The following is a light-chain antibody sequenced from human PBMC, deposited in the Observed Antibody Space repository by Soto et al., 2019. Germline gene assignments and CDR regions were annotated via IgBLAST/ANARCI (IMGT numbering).Light chain of an antibody. CDR3: QQYGIPPMYT. J-gene: IGKJ2*01. Sequence: EIVLTQSPGTLSLSPGERATLSCRASQSVSSSYLAWYQQKPGQAPRHLIYGASSRATGIPDRFSGSGSGTDFTLTISRLEPEDFAVYYCQQYGIPPMYTFVHGTKLEIK. CDR2: GAS. V-gene: IGKV3-20*01. CDR1: QSVSSSY.